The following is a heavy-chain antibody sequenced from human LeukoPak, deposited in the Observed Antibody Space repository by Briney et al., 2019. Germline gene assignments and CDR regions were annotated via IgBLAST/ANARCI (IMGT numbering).Heavy chain of an antibody. V-gene: IGHV1-2*02. D-gene: IGHD2-15*01. J-gene: IGHJ5*02. CDR3: ARGVGVVVVVAATGIGWFDP. CDR2: INPNSGGT. CDR1: GYTFTGYY. Sequence: ASVTVSCKASGYTFTGYYMHWVRQAPGQGLEWMGWINPNSGGTNYAQKFQGRVTMTRDTSISTAYMELSRLRSDDTAVYYCARGVGVVVVVAATGIGWFDPWGQGTLVTVSS.